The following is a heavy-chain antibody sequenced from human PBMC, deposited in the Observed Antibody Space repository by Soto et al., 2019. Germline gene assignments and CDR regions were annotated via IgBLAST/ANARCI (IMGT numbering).Heavy chain of an antibody. CDR3: ARGSYDSSGYYLFDY. D-gene: IGHD3-22*01. Sequence: SETLSLTCTVSGGSISSGDYYWSWIRQPPGKGLEWIGYIYYSGSTYYNPSLKSRVTISVDTSKNQFSLKLSSVTAADTAVYYCARGSYDSSGYYLFDYWGQGTLVTVSS. V-gene: IGHV4-30-4*01. CDR1: GGSISSGDYY. CDR2: IYYSGST. J-gene: IGHJ4*02.